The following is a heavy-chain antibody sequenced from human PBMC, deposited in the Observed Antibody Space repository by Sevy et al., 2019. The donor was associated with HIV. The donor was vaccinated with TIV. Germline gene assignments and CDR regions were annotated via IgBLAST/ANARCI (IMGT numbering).Heavy chain of an antibody. J-gene: IGHJ3*02. V-gene: IGHV1-69*13. CDR1: GGTFSSYA. CDR3: ARRMEWEGLTAFDI. CDR2: IIPIFGTA. D-gene: IGHD1-26*01. Sequence: ASVKVSCKASGGTFSSYAISWVRQAPGQGLEWMGGIIPIFGTANYAQKFQGRVTITADESTSTAYMELSSLRSEDTAVYYCARRMEWEGLTAFDIWGQGTMVTVSS.